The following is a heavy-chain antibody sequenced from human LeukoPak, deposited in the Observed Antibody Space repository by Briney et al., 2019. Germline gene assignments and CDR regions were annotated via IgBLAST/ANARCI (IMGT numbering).Heavy chain of an antibody. Sequence: SSETLSLTCTVSGDSISSYYWSWIRQPPGKGLEWIGYIYYSGSTNYNPSLKSRVTISVDTSKNQFSLKLSSVTAADTAVYYCAGGLDYEFWSGYYTGPFDYWGQGTLVTVSS. CDR1: GDSISSYY. CDR3: AGGLDYEFWSGYYTGPFDY. D-gene: IGHD3-3*01. V-gene: IGHV4-59*01. J-gene: IGHJ4*02. CDR2: IYYSGST.